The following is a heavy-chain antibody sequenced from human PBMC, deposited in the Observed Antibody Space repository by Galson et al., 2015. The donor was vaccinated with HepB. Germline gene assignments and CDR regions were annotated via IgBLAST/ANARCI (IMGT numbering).Heavy chain of an antibody. CDR2: ISAYNGNT. D-gene: IGHD6-19*01. J-gene: IGHJ4*02. Sequence: SVKVSCKASGYTFTSYGISWVRQAPGQGLEWMGWISAYNGNTNYAQKLQGRVTMTTDTSTSTAYMEPRSLRSDDTAVYYCARAIGGQQWLPGDYWGQGTLVTVSS. CDR3: ARAIGGQQWLPGDY. V-gene: IGHV1-18*04. CDR1: GYTFTSYG.